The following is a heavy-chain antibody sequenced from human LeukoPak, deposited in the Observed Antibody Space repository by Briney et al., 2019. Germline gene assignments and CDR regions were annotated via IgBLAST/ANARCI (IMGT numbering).Heavy chain of an antibody. J-gene: IGHJ4*02. D-gene: IGHD3-9*01. Sequence: SVKVSCKASGGTFSSYAISWVRQAPGQGLEWMGGIIPIFGTANYAQKFQGRVTITADESTSTAYMELSSLRSEDTAVYYCARVAEDYDILSGYYPLYYWGQGTLVTVSS. CDR3: ARVAEDYDILSGYYPLYY. CDR2: IIPIFGTA. V-gene: IGHV1-69*01. CDR1: GGTFSSYA.